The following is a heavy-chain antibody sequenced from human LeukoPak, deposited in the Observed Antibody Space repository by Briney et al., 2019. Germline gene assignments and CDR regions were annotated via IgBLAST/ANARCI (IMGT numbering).Heavy chain of an antibody. Sequence: ASVKVSCTASGYTFTGYYMHWVRQAPGQGLEWMGWINPNSGGTNYAQKFQGRVTMTRDTSISTAYMELSRLRSDDTAVYYCARDFVDTAMVTYWFDPWGQGTLVTVSS. J-gene: IGHJ5*02. CDR1: GYTFTGYY. CDR3: ARDFVDTAMVTYWFDP. CDR2: INPNSGGT. V-gene: IGHV1-2*02. D-gene: IGHD5-18*01.